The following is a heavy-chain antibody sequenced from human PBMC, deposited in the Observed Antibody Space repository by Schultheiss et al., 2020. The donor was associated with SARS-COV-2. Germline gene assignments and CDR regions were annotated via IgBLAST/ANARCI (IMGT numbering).Heavy chain of an antibody. Sequence: GGSLRLSCAASRFTFSSYEMIWVRQAPGKGLEWVSYISSSGSTIYYADSVKGRFTISRDNAKNSLYLQMNSLRAEDTAVYYCARERQQLHAFDIWGQGTMVTVSS. V-gene: IGHV3-48*03. D-gene: IGHD6-13*01. CDR1: RFTFSSYE. J-gene: IGHJ3*02. CDR2: ISSSGSTI. CDR3: ARERQQLHAFDI.